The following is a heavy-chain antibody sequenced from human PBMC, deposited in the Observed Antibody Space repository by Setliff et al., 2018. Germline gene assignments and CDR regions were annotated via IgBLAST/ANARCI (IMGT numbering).Heavy chain of an antibody. D-gene: IGHD3-10*01. CDR3: AREVRGVIIRTDYFDY. CDR2: IYYSGST. J-gene: IGHJ4*02. CDR1: GGSFSGYY. V-gene: IGHV4-59*01. Sequence: SETLSLTCAVYGGSFSGYYWSWIRQPPGKGLEWIGYIYYSGSTNYNPSLKSRVTISVDTSKNQFSLKLSSVTAADTAVYYCAREVRGVIIRTDYFDYWGQGTLVTVSS.